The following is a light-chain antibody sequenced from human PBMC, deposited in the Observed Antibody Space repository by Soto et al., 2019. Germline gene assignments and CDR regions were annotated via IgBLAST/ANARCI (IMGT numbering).Light chain of an antibody. V-gene: IGLV1-40*01. CDR1: SSNIGAEYD. Sequence: QSVRTQPPSVSGAPGQRVAISCTGSSSNIGAEYDVHWYQQLPGTAPKRLIYGDNNRPSGVPDRFSGSKPGTSASLAITGLQPEDEADYYCQSYDSSLTTFVFGTGTKVTVL. CDR3: QSYDSSLTTFV. CDR2: GDN. J-gene: IGLJ1*01.